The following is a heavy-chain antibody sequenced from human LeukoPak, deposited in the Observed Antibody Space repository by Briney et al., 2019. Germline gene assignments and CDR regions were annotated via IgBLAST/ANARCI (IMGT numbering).Heavy chain of an antibody. CDR1: GFTFISYG. J-gene: IGHJ3*02. D-gene: IGHD1-14*01. CDR2: ISYDGSNK. V-gene: IGHV3-30*18. Sequence: GRSLRLSCAASGFTFISYGMHWVRQAPGKGLEWVAVISYDGSNKYYADSVKGRFTISRDNSKNTLYLQMNSLRAEDTAVYYCAKDLVTDLWAFDIWGQGTMVTVSS. CDR3: AKDLVTDLWAFDI.